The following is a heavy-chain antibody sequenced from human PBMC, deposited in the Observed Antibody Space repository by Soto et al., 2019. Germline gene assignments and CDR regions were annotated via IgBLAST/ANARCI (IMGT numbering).Heavy chain of an antibody. CDR2: IWYDGSNK. J-gene: IGHJ4*02. CDR1: GFTFSSYG. V-gene: IGHV3-33*01. D-gene: IGHD3-10*01. CDR3: ARDSLYGSGTLKY. Sequence: GSLRLSCAASGFTFSSYGMHWVRQAPGKGLEWVAVIWYDGSNKYYADSVKGRFTISRDNSKNTLYLQMNSLRAEDTAVYYCARDSLYGSGTLKYWGQGTLVTVSS.